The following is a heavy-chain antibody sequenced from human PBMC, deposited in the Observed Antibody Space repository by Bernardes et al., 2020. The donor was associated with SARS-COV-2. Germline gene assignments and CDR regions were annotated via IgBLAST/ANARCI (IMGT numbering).Heavy chain of an antibody. J-gene: IGHJ2*01. CDR3: ARGRDGYNYVRNWYFDV. V-gene: IGHV4-34*01. CDR2: INHRGTT. CDR1: GGSFSDTY. Sequence: SEPLSLTCAVSGGSFSDTYWDWIRQPLGKGLEWIGEINHRGTTNYNPSLQSRVTISVDTSKKQFSLRLTSVTAADTAVYYCARGRDGYNYVRNWYFDVWGRGTLVAVSS. D-gene: IGHD5-12*01.